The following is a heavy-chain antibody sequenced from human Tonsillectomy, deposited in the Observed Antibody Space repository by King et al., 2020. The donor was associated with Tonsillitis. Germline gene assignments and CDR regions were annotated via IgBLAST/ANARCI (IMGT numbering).Heavy chain of an antibody. CDR2: ISYDGSNE. V-gene: IGHV3-30*03. D-gene: IGHD3-10*02. Sequence: QLVQSGGDVVQPGRSLRLSCAASGFTFSNYGMHWVRQAPGKGLEWVALISYDGSNEYYADSVKGRFTISRDNSKNTVYLQQNSLRAEDTAVYFCYVGGDDGGGDGYFDHWGQGTPVTVSS. J-gene: IGHJ4*02. CDR1: GFTFSNYG. CDR3: YVGGDDGGGDGYFDH.